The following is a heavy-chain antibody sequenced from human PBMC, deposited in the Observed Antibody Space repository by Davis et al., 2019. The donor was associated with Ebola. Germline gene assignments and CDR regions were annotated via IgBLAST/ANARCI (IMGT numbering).Heavy chain of an antibody. D-gene: IGHD6-13*01. CDR3: ARDSIADHYYYYMDV. J-gene: IGHJ6*03. CDR1: GYTFTGYY. CDR2: INPNSGGT. Sequence: ASVKVSCKASGYTFTGYYMHWVRQALGQGLEWMGWINPNSGGTNYAQKFQGRVTMTRDTSISTAYMELSRLRSDDTAVYYCARDSIADHYYYYMDVWGKGTTVTVSS. V-gene: IGHV1-2*02.